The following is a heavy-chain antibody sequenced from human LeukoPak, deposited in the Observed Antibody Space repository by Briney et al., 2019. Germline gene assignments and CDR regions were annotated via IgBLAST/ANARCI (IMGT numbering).Heavy chain of an antibody. J-gene: IGHJ4*02. D-gene: IGHD2-15*01. V-gene: IGHV3-21*01. Sequence: PGGSLRLSCAASGFSFSTYTMNWVRQAPGKGLEWVSSISTTDKYIYYADSVKGRFTISRDNAKNSLYLQMNSLRAEDTAVYYCGRYCSAASCRDIDYWGQGTLVTVSS. CDR1: GFSFSTYT. CDR2: ISTTDKYI. CDR3: GRYCSAASCRDIDY.